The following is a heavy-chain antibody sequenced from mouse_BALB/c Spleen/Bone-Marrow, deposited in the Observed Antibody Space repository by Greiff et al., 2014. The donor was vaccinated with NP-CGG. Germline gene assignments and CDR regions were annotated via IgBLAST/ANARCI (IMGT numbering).Heavy chain of an antibody. V-gene: IGHV1-9*01. CDR2: ILPGSGST. J-gene: IGHJ2*01. D-gene: IGHD2-10*01. CDR3: AREGAFYGNPFDF. Sequence: QVQLKESGAEVMKSGASVKISCRATGYRFSSFWIEWIKQRPGHGLEWIGKILPGSGSTNYNEKFKGKATLSADTFSNTAYMQLSSLTSEDSAVYFCAREGAFYGNPFDFWGQGTTLTVSS. CDR1: GYRFSSFW.